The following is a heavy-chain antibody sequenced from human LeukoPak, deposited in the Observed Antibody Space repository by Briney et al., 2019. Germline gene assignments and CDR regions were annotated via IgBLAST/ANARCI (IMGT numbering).Heavy chain of an antibody. J-gene: IGHJ5*02. Sequence: GASVKVSCKASGYTFTDYIVHWARQAPGPGLEWMGWINPNSGATNYAQNFQGRVTMTRDTSITTAYMDLSSLRSDDTAVYYCVRDPIHKSSPSAPGTDGFDPWGQGTLVTVSS. CDR1: GYTFTDYI. D-gene: IGHD6-13*01. CDR2: INPNSGAT. V-gene: IGHV1-2*02. CDR3: VRDPIHKSSPSAPGTDGFDP.